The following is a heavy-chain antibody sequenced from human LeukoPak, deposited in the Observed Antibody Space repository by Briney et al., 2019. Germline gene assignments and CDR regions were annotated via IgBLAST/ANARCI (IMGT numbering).Heavy chain of an antibody. V-gene: IGHV1-18*01. Sequence: GASVKVSCKASGYTFTSYGIIWVRQAPGQGLEWMGWISAYNGNTNYAQKLQGRVTMTTDTSTSTAYMELRSLRSDDTAVYYCARAYGLWFGELLDLWGRGTLVSVSS. D-gene: IGHD3-10*01. CDR3: ARAYGLWFGELLDL. CDR1: GYTFTSYG. J-gene: IGHJ5*02. CDR2: ISAYNGNT.